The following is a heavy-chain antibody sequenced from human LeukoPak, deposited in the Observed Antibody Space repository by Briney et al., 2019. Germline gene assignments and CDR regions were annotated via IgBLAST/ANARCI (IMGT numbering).Heavy chain of an antibody. Sequence: SETLSLTCAVYGGSFSGYYWSWIRQPPGKGLEWIGEINHSGSTNYNPSLKSRVTISVDTSKNQFSLKLSSVTAADTAVYYCARHLRLVVPAAVYYYYYMDVWGKGTTVTISS. CDR3: ARHLRLVVPAAVYYYYYMDV. D-gene: IGHD2-2*01. CDR1: GGSFSGYY. V-gene: IGHV4-34*01. CDR2: INHSGST. J-gene: IGHJ6*03.